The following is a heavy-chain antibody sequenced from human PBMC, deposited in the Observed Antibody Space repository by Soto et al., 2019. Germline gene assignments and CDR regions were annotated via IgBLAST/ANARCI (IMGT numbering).Heavy chain of an antibody. J-gene: IGHJ4*02. V-gene: IGHV1-69*01. Sequence: QVQLVQSGAQVKKPGSSVKVSCKASGGTFSSYAITWVRQAPGQGLEWMGGITENFAQKFQGRVTITADESTSTAYMEVRDLRSEDTAMFYCVSQPKSGSREEYWGQGTLVTVSS. D-gene: IGHD1-26*01. CDR3: VSQPKSGSREEY. CDR1: GGTFSSYA. CDR2: ITE.